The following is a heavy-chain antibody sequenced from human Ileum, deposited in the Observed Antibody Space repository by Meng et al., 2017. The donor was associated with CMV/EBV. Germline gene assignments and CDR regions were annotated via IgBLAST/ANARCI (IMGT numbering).Heavy chain of an antibody. Sequence: LKIYFAASGFTFSSYEMNWVRQAPGKGLEWVSYIRRGGSALYYADSVKGRFPISRDNSKNSLYLQMPCMRAEDTAVYSCARDSNRVGRNYSYGLDFWGQGITVTVSS. D-gene: IGHD2/OR15-2a*01. CDR1: GFTFSSYE. V-gene: IGHV3-48*03. CDR2: IRRGGSAL. J-gene: IGHJ6*02. CDR3: ARDSNRVGRNYSYGLDF.